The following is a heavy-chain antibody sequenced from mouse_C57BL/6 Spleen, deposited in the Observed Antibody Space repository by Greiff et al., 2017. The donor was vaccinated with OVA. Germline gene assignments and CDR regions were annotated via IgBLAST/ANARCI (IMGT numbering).Heavy chain of an antibody. CDR1: GYTFTSYW. Sequence: QVQLQQPGAELVRPGSSVKLSCKASGYTFTSYWMDWVKQRPGQGLEWIGNLYPSDSDTHSNQKFKDKATLTVDKSSSTAYRQLSSLTSEDSAVEYSARGITTVEDTKAYWGQGTLVTVSA. CDR2: LYPSDSDT. V-gene: IGHV1-61*01. D-gene: IGHD1-1*01. CDR3: ARGITTVEDTKAY. J-gene: IGHJ3*01.